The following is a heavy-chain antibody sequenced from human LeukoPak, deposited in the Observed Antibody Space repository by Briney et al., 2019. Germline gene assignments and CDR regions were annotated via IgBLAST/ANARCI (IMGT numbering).Heavy chain of an antibody. CDR2: ISTSSNYI. CDR3: AKSGGFFDY. V-gene: IGHV3-21*04. CDR1: GFTFSSYN. Sequence: GGSLRLSCAASGFTFSSYNMNWVRQAPGKGLEWVSSISTSSNYIYYADSVKGRFTISRDNAKNSLYLQMNSLRAEDTAVYYCAKSGGFFDYWGQGTLVTVSS. D-gene: IGHD1-26*01. J-gene: IGHJ4*02.